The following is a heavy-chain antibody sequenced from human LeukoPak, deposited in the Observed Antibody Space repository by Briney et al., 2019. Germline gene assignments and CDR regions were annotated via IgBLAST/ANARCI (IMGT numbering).Heavy chain of an antibody. V-gene: IGHV4-59*01. CDR3: ARVSGYDWESFYDY. CDR1: GGAIRGYY. J-gene: IGHJ4*02. D-gene: IGHD5-12*01. Sequence: PSETLSLTCNVSGGAIRGYYWSWMRQPPGKGLEWIGHIYYTGNTNYNPSLKSRVTISVDTSKNQFSLKLSSVTAADTAVYYCARVSGYDWESFYDYWGQGTLVTVSS. CDR2: IYYTGNT.